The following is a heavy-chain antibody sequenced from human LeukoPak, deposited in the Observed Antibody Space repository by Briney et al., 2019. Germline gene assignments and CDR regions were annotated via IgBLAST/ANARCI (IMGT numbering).Heavy chain of an antibody. V-gene: IGHV3-21*01. CDR1: GFTFSSYA. CDR3: AGSVFGVVYMFDP. CDR2: ISSSSSYI. J-gene: IGHJ5*02. D-gene: IGHD3-3*02. Sequence: GGSLRLSCAASGFTFSSYAMNWVRQAPGKGLEWVSSISSSSSYIYYADSVKGRFTISGDNAKNSLYLQMNSLRAEDTAVYYCAGSVFGVVYMFDPWGQGTLVTVSS.